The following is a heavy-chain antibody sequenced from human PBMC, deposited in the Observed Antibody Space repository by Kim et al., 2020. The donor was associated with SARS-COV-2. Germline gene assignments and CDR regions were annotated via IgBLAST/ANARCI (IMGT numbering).Heavy chain of an antibody. Sequence: SETLSLTCAVYGGSFSGYYWSWIRQPPGKGLELMGESNHSGSTNYNPSLKSRVTISVDTSKNQFSLKLSSVTAAATAVYDCARELGSWAYGMDVWGQGT. D-gene: IGHD3-10*01. J-gene: IGHJ6*02. CDR2: SNHSGST. CDR1: GGSFSGYY. V-gene: IGHV4-34*01. CDR3: ARELGSWAYGMDV.